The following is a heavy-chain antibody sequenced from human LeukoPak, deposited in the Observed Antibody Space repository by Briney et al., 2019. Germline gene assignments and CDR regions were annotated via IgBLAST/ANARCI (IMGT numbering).Heavy chain of an antibody. CDR1: GFTLNRYW. Sequence: GGSLRLSCAASGFTLNRYWMSWVRQAPGKGLEWVANINEDGGERHYVDSVKGRFTISRDNAKNSLYLQMNSLRAEDTAVYYCAKSPYIASHIDFDYWGQGTLVTVSS. J-gene: IGHJ4*02. CDR2: INEDGGER. D-gene: IGHD3-16*01. V-gene: IGHV3-7*03. CDR3: AKSPYIASHIDFDY.